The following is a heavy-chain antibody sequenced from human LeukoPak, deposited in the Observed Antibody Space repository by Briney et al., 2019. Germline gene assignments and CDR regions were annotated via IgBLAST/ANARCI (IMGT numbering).Heavy chain of an antibody. J-gene: IGHJ4*02. CDR1: GVSISSSY. V-gene: IGHV4-59*12. CDR2: IYYSGDS. Sequence: SETLSLTCTVSGVSISSSYWSWVRQPPGKGLEWVGYIYYSGDSNYNPSLKSRVTISIDTSKSQLSLKLSSVTAADTAVYYCARGPNWNDFDYWGQGTLVTVSS. D-gene: IGHD1-1*01. CDR3: ARGPNWNDFDY.